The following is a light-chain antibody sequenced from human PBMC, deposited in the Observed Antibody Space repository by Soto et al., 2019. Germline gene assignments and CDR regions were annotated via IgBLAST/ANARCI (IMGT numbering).Light chain of an antibody. Sequence: QSVLTQPASVSGSPGQSITISCTGTSSDIGGYNYVSWYQQHPGKAPKLMIFDVSNRPSGVSNRFSGSKSSNTASLTISGLQVEDEADYYCSSYATSSNSVFAGGTKVTVL. CDR2: DVS. CDR3: SSYATSSNSV. J-gene: IGLJ2*01. CDR1: SSDIGGYNY. V-gene: IGLV2-14*01.